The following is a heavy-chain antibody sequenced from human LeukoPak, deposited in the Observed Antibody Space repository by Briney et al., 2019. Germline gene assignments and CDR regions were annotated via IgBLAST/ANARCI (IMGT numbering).Heavy chain of an antibody. D-gene: IGHD3-10*01. CDR3: ARDVWFGAGRTFDY. CDR1: GGSISSYY. J-gene: IGHJ4*02. CDR2: IYTSGST. V-gene: IGHV4-4*07. Sequence: SETLSLTCTVSGGSISSYYWSWIRQPAGKGLEWIGRIYTSGSTNYNPSLKSRVTISVDTSKNQFTLKLSSVTAADTAVYYCARDVWFGAGRTFDYWGQGTLVTVSS.